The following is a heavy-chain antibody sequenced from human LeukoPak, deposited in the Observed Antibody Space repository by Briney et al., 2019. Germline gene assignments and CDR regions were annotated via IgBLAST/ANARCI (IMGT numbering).Heavy chain of an antibody. CDR3: ARRVTMVSDWFDP. Sequence: SETLSLTCTVSGGSISSSSYYWGWIGQPQGKGREWIGSIYYSGSTYYNPSLKSRVTISVDTSKNQFSLELSSVTAADTAVYYCARRVTMVSDWFDPWGQGTLVTVSS. J-gene: IGHJ5*02. D-gene: IGHD3-10*01. CDR2: IYYSGST. CDR1: GGSISSSSYY. V-gene: IGHV4-39*01.